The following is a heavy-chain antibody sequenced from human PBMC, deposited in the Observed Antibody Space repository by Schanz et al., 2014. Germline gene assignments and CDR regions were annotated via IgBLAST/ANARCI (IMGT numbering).Heavy chain of an antibody. CDR3: AKKGGDYGSGSYQIIDD. Sequence: QVQLVESGGGLVKPGGSLRLSCAASGFIFNDYYMNWIRQAPGKGLEWLSYISRDGTTSYYADSVKGRFTISRDNAKNSVYLQMNSLRVEDTAVYYCAKKGGDYGSGSYQIIDDWGQGTLVTVSS. CDR2: ISRDGTTS. CDR1: GFIFNDYY. D-gene: IGHD3-10*01. J-gene: IGHJ4*02. V-gene: IGHV3-11*01.